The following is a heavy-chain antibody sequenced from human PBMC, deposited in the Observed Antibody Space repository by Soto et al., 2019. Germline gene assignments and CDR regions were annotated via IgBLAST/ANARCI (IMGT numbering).Heavy chain of an antibody. CDR2: ISAYNGST. CDR1: GYTFTSYG. CDR3: ARDLRYSNILSGGMDF. J-gene: IGHJ6*02. V-gene: IGHV1-18*01. Sequence: ASVKVSCKASGYTFTSYGISWVRQAPGQGLEWMGWISAYNGSTNYAQKLQGRVTMTTDTSTSTAYMELRSLRSDDTAVFYCARDLRYSNILSGGMDFWXQGTTVPVSS. D-gene: IGHD3-9*01.